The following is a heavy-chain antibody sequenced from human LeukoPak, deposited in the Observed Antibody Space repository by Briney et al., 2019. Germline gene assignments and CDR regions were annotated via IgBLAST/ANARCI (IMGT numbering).Heavy chain of an antibody. V-gene: IGHV3-48*03. CDR3: AILRSRVDY. D-gene: IGHD2-15*01. Sequence: GGCLSLSCAASRFTFSSYEMNWVRQAPGKGLEWVSYISRSGSTIYYADAARGRFSIARDNAKTSQNVQNNSVRAEDIAVYYRAILRSRVDYWGQGTLVTVSS. CDR2: ISRSGSTI. J-gene: IGHJ4*02. CDR1: RFTFSSYE.